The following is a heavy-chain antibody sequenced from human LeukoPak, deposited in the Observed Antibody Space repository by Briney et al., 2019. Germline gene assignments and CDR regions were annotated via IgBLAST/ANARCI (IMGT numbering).Heavy chain of an antibody. CDR3: AREGPIVGATHLVDY. D-gene: IGHD1-26*01. J-gene: IGHJ4*02. Sequence: ASVKVSCKAYGYTFTDYYMHWVRQAPGQGPEWMGWINPNSGGTNYAQKFQGRVTMTRDTSISTAYMELSRLRSDDTAVYYCAREGPIVGATHLVDYWGQGTLVTVSS. CDR2: INPNSGGT. V-gene: IGHV1-2*02. CDR1: GYTFTDYY.